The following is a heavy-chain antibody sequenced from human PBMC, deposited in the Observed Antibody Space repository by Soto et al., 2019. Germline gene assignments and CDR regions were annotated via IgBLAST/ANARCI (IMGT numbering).Heavy chain of an antibody. V-gene: IGHV3-66*01. Sequence: EVQLVESGGGLVQPGGSLRLSCAASGFTVSSNYMSWVRQAPGKGLEWVSVIYSGGSKYYADSVKGRFTISRDNSKNTLYLQMNSLRAEDTAVYYCARDQQWLVTPDWGQGTLVTVSS. CDR1: GFTVSSNY. D-gene: IGHD6-19*01. J-gene: IGHJ4*02. CDR3: ARDQQWLVTPD. CDR2: IYSGGSK.